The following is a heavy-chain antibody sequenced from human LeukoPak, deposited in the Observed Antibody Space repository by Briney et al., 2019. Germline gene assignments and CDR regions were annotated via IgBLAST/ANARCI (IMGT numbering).Heavy chain of an antibody. Sequence: GGSLRLSCAASGFTFSSYSMNWVRQAPGKGLEWVSYISSSSSTINYADSVKGRFTISRDNAKNSLYLQMSSLRAEDTAVYYCARAPDYYDSSGYYKFDYWGQGTLVTVSS. CDR1: GFTFSSYS. CDR3: ARAPDYYDSSGYYKFDY. J-gene: IGHJ4*02. CDR2: ISSSSSTI. D-gene: IGHD3-22*01. V-gene: IGHV3-48*04.